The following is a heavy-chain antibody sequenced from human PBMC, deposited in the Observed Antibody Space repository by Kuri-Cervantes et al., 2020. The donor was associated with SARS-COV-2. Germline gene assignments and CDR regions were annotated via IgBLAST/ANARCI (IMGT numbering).Heavy chain of an antibody. Sequence: GESLKISCTASGFTFGDYAMSWFRQAPGKGLEWVSSISSSSSYIYYADSVKGRFTISRDNAKNSLYLQMNSLRDEDTAVYYCARDRITGTTDFDYWGQGTLVTVSS. CDR2: ISSSSSYI. J-gene: IGHJ4*02. D-gene: IGHD1-7*01. CDR3: ARDRITGTTDFDY. V-gene: IGHV3-21*01. CDR1: GFTFGDYA.